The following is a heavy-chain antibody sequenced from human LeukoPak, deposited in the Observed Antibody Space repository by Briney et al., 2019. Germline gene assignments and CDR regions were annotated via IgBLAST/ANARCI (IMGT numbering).Heavy chain of an antibody. V-gene: IGHV3-53*01. D-gene: IGHD3-16*01. J-gene: IGHJ6*03. CDR2: IYSGGST. CDR1: GFTVSSNY. CDR3: AKFGHYYYYMDV. Sequence: GGSLRLSCAASGFTVSSNYMSWVRQASGKGLEWVSLIYSGGSTYYADSVKGRFTISRDNSKNTLYLQMNSLRAEDTAVYYCAKFGHYYYYMDVWGKGTTVTVSS.